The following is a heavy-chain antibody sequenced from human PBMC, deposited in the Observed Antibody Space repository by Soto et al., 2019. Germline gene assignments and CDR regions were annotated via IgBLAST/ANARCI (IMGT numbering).Heavy chain of an antibody. CDR1: GFTFDDYG. CDR3: ARASYYNDGSYYHGN. CDR2: INWNGGST. D-gene: IGHD3-22*01. J-gene: IGHJ4*03. V-gene: IGHV3-20*04. Sequence: GVSLRLSWAASGFTFDDYGISCVRQAPRKGLEWVSGINWNGGSTGYADSVKGRFTISRDNAKNSLYLQMNSLRAEDTAVYYCARASYYNDGSYYHGNRGQGTLGTVDS.